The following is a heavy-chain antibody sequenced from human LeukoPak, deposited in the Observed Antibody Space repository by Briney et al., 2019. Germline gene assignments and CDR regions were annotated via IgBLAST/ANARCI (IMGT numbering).Heavy chain of an antibody. D-gene: IGHD2-15*01. Sequence: ASVKVSCKASRGTLNSFAISWVRPAPGQGLEWMGGIIPIFGTANYAQKFQGGVTITADESTNTAYMEVSSLRSEDTAVYYCASRYCSGGRCDSSYYYYYGMDVWGQGTTVTVSS. V-gene: IGHV1-69*13. CDR2: IIPIFGTA. J-gene: IGHJ6*02. CDR1: RGTLNSFA. CDR3: ASRYCSGGRCDSSYYYYYGMDV.